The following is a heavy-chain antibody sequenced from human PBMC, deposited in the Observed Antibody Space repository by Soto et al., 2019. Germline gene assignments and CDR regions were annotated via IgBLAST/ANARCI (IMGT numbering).Heavy chain of an antibody. CDR3: ARGSIDPRSGSYHFDY. CDR1: GYTFTSYG. V-gene: IGHV1-18*01. CDR2: ISAYNGNT. D-gene: IGHD1-26*01. Sequence: ASVKVSCKASGYTFTSYGISWVRQAPGQGLEWMGWISAYNGNTNYAQKLQGRVTMTTDTSTSTAYMELRSLRSDDTAVYYCARGSIDPRSGSYHFDYWGQGTLVTVSS. J-gene: IGHJ4*02.